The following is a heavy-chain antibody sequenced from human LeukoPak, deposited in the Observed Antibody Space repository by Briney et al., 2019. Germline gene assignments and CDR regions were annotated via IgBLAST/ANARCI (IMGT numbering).Heavy chain of an antibody. V-gene: IGHV3-21*04. CDR3: ASELYSGSYSPWDY. Sequence: GGSLRLSCAASGFTFSSYSMNWVRQAPGKGLEWVSSISSSSSYIYYADSVKGRFTISRDNAKNTLYLQMNSLRAEDTAVYYCASELYSGSYSPWDYWGQGTLVTVSS. CDR2: ISSSSSYI. CDR1: GFTFSSYS. D-gene: IGHD1-26*01. J-gene: IGHJ4*02.